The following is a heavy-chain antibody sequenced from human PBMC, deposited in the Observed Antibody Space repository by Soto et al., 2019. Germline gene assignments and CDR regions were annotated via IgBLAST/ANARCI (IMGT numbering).Heavy chain of an antibody. CDR2: IYYSGST. CDR1: GGSISSYY. J-gene: IGHJ5*02. V-gene: IGHV4-59*08. Sequence: QVQLQESGPGLVKPSETLSLTCTVSGGSISSYYWSWIRQPPGKGLEWIGYIYYSGSTNYNPSLKSRVTISVDTSKNQFPLKLSSVTAADTAVYYCARGSGDYEGWFDPWGQGTLVTVSS. CDR3: ARGSGDYEGWFDP. D-gene: IGHD3-10*01.